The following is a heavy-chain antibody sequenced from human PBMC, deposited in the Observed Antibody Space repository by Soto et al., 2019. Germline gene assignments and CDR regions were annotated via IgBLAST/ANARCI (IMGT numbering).Heavy chain of an antibody. J-gene: IGHJ4*02. CDR3: ARALLRDSSGYYSAFDY. Sequence: QVQLQESGPGLVKPSETLSLTCTVSGGSISSYYWSWIRQPPGKGLEWIGYIYYSGSTNYNPSLKSRVTISVDTSKNQFSRKLSSVTAADTAVYYCARALLRDSSGYYSAFDYWGQGTLVTVSS. CDR1: GGSISSYY. CDR2: IYYSGST. V-gene: IGHV4-59*01. D-gene: IGHD3-22*01.